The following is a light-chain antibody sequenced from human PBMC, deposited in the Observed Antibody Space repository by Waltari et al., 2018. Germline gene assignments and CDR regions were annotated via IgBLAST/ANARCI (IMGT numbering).Light chain of an antibody. CDR3: LLMGDNAWV. V-gene: IGLV7-43*01. J-gene: IGLJ3*02. CDR2: RTD. CDR1: TGTVTSGYF. Sequence: QTVVTQEPSLTVSPGGTVTITCASSTGTVTSGYFPNWFQQKPGQAPMSLIYRTDNKQAGAPARFSGSLHGGKAALTLANAQPEDEACYYCLLMGDNAWVFGGGTKLTVL.